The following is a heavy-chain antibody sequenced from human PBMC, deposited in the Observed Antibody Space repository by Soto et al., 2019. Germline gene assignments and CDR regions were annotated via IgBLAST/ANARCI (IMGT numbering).Heavy chain of an antibody. V-gene: IGHV4-4*02. CDR2: IYHSGST. CDR1: GGSISSSNW. J-gene: IGHJ4*02. Sequence: QVQLQESGPGLVKPSGTLSLTCAVSGGSISSSNWWSWVRQPPGKGLEWIGEIYHSGSTNYNPSLKSRGTLSVDKAKNQFSLKLSSVTAADTAVYYCARAAMGGSSWPFDYWGQGTLVTVSS. CDR3: ARAAMGGSSWPFDY. D-gene: IGHD6-13*01.